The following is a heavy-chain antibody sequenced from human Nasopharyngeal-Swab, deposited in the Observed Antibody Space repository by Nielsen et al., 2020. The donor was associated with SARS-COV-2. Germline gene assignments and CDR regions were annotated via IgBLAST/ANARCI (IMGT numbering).Heavy chain of an antibody. Sequence: GESLKISCAASGFTFSSYSMNWVRQAPGKGLEWVSSISSSSSYIYYADSVKGRFTISRDNAKNSLYLQMNSLRAEDTAVYYCARGQDEPGGYSSDWPDYWGQGTLVTVSS. CDR3: ARGQDEPGGYSSDWPDY. CDR1: GFTFSSYS. D-gene: IGHD6-19*01. J-gene: IGHJ4*02. V-gene: IGHV3-21*01. CDR2: ISSSSSYI.